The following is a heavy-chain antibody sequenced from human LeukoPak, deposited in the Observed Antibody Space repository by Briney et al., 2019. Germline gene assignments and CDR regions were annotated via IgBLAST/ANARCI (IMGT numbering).Heavy chain of an antibody. V-gene: IGHV1-2*02. J-gene: IGHJ4*02. D-gene: IGHD3-22*01. CDR3: ARVDRDEGSGYWEDFDY. CDR2: INPNSGGT. Sequence: ASVKVSCKASGYTFTGYYMHWVRQAPGQGLEWMGWINPNSGGTNYAQKFQGRVTMTRDTSISTAYMELSRLRSDDTAVYYCARVDRDEGSGYWEDFDYWGQGTLVTVSS. CDR1: GYTFTGYY.